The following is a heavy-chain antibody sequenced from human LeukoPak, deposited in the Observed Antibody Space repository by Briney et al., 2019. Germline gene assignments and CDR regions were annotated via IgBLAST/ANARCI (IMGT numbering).Heavy chain of an antibody. CDR3: ARDPGKIKRAFDI. V-gene: IGHV3-48*01. J-gene: IGHJ3*02. D-gene: IGHD4-23*01. CDR2: ITGGSTTI. CDR1: GFTFRSYN. Sequence: PGGSLRLSCAASGFTFRSYNMNWVRQAPGKGLEWVSYITGGSTTIYYADSVKGRFTISRDNAKNSLYLQMNSLRAEDTAVYYCARDPGKIKRAFDIWGQGTKVTVSS.